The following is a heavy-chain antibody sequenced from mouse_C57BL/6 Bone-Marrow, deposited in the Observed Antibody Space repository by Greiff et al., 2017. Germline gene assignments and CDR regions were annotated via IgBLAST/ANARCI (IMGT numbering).Heavy chain of an antibody. J-gene: IGHJ3*01. D-gene: IGHD1-1*01. Sequence: EVKLMESGGGLVQPKGSLKLSCAASGFSFNTYAMNWVRQAPGKGLEWVARIRSKSNNYATYYADSVKDRFTISRDDSESMLYLQMNNLKTEDTAMYYCVRPYSDYYGSSWFAYWGQGTLVTVSA. CDR3: VRPYSDYYGSSWFAY. CDR2: IRSKSNNYAT. CDR1: GFSFNTYA. V-gene: IGHV10-1*01.